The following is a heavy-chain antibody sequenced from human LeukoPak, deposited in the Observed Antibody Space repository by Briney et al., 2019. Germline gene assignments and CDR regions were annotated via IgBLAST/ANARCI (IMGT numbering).Heavy chain of an antibody. CDR3: ASAPRPGFRSGFCEF. CDR2: INHSGST. CDR1: GGSFSGYY. D-gene: IGHD3-3*01. V-gene: IGHV4-34*01. J-gene: IGHJ4*02. Sequence: SETLSLTCAVYGGSFSGYYWSWIRQPPRKGLEWIGEINHSGSTNYNPSLKSRVTISVDTSKNQFSLKLSSVTAADTAVYYCASAPRPGFRSGFCEFWGQGTLVTVSS.